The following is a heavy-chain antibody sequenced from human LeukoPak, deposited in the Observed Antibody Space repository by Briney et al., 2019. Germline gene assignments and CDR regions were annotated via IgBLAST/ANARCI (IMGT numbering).Heavy chain of an antibody. CDR1: GFTFSSDA. Sequence: GGSLRLSCAASGFTFSSDAMSWGRQAPGKGLVWISTISGSVTATHYADSVKGGFTIYRANSKNTLYLQMKSLRAEDTAVYYCAKDPPLWTTILMAFDIWGQGTMVTVSS. V-gene: IGHV3-23*01. CDR2: ISGSVTAT. D-gene: IGHD3/OR15-3a*01. CDR3: AKDPPLWTTILMAFDI. J-gene: IGHJ3*02.